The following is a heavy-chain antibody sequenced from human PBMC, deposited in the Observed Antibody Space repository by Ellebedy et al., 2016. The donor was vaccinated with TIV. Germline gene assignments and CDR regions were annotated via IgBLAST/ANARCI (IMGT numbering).Heavy chain of an antibody. CDR1: GFTFSSYA. D-gene: IGHD2-2*01. J-gene: IGHJ6*02. Sequence: GESLKISXAASGFTFSSYAMSWVRQAPGKGLEWVSTISGSDGSTYYADSVKGRFTISRDNSKNTLYLQMNSLRVDDTAVYYCGRYARGFYGIDVWGQGTTVIVSS. V-gene: IGHV3-23*01. CDR2: ISGSDGST. CDR3: GRYARGFYGIDV.